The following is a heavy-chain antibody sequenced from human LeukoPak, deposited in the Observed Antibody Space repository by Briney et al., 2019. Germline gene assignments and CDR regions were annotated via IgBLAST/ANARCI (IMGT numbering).Heavy chain of an antibody. Sequence: SETLSLACTVSGGSIKSHFWSWVRQPPGKRLEWIGYIFHSGSTNYNPSLKSRVTISVDTSKNQFSLKLSSVTAADTAVYYCAGYSSGWYGPFDYWGQGTLVTVSS. J-gene: IGHJ4*02. V-gene: IGHV4-59*08. D-gene: IGHD6-19*01. CDR3: AGYSSGWYGPFDY. CDR2: IFHSGST. CDR1: GGSIKSHF.